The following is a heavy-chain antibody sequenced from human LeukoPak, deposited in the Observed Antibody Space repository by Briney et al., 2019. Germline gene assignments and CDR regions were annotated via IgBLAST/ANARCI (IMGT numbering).Heavy chain of an antibody. V-gene: IGHV1-46*01. CDR2: INPSDGST. D-gene: IGHD6-13*01. Sequence: GASVKVSCKASGYTFTSYYMHWVRQAPGQGLEWMGVINPSDGSTTYAQKFQGRVTLTRDTSTSTVYMELSSLRSEDTAVYYCARGSGSSSWYPPAYYYGMDVWGQGTTVTVSS. CDR3: ARGSGSSSWYPPAYYYGMDV. CDR1: GYTFTSYY. J-gene: IGHJ6*02.